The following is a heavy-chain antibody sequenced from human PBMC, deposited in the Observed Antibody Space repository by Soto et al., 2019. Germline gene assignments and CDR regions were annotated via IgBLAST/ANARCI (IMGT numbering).Heavy chain of an antibody. CDR1: GFTFSSYA. CDR2: ISGSGGST. J-gene: IGHJ6*02. Sequence: GGSLRLSCAASGFTFSSYAMSWVRQAPGKGLEWVSAISGSGGSTYYADSVKGRFTISRDNSKNTLYLQMNSLRAEDTAVYYCAKDSPIVGATIYYYYGMDVWGQGTTVTVS. CDR3: AKDSPIVGATIYYYYGMDV. V-gene: IGHV3-23*01. D-gene: IGHD1-26*01.